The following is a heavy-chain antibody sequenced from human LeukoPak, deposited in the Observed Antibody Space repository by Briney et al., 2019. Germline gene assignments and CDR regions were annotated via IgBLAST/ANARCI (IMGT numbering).Heavy chain of an antibody. Sequence: HTGGSLRLSCSTSGFTFGEYAMSWVRQAPGKGLEWVANIKQDGSEKYYVDSVKGRFTISRDNAKNSLFLQMNSLRAEDTAVYYCAKGSSSSGWWYFDYWGQGILVTVSS. CDR3: AKGSSSSGWWYFDY. J-gene: IGHJ4*02. CDR2: IKQDGSEK. V-gene: IGHV3-7*01. D-gene: IGHD6-6*01. CDR1: GFTFGEYA.